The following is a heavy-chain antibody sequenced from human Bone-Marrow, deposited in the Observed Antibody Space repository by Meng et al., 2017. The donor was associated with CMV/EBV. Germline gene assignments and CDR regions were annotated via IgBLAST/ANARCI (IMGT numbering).Heavy chain of an antibody. CDR3: ARDRSSVPRDAFDI. CDR2: INSGNGNT. J-gene: IGHJ3*02. V-gene: IGHV1-3*04. CDR1: GYNFISYV. Sequence: SGYNFISYVMHWVRHAPGQRLEWMGWINSGNGNTKYSRKFQGRVTFTRDTSARTAYMELSSLRSEDTAVYYCARDRSSVPRDAFDIWGQGTMVTVSS. D-gene: IGHD6-19*01.